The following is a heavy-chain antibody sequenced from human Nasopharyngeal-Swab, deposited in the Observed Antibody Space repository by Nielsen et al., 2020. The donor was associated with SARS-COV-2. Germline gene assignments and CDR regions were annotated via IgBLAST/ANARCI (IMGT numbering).Heavy chain of an antibody. J-gene: IGHJ5*02. V-gene: IGHV1-3*01. Sequence: ASVKVSCKASGYTFTSYDINWVRQATGQGLEWMGWINAGNGNTKYSQKFQGRVTITRDTSASTAYMELSTLRSEDTAVYYCARGYCSSTSCYTLVDPWGQGTLVTVSS. CDR2: INAGNGNT. D-gene: IGHD2-2*02. CDR1: GYTFTSYD. CDR3: ARGYCSSTSCYTLVDP.